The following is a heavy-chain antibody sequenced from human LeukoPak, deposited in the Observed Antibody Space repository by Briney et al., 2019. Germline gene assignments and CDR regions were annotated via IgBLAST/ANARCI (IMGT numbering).Heavy chain of an antibody. D-gene: IGHD3-22*01. V-gene: IGHV1-46*01. CDR1: GYTFTGYY. Sequence: ASVKVSCKASGYTFTGYYMHWGRQAPRQGGEWMGINKPSGDSTSYAQKFQGRVTMTRDTSTTTVYMNLRSLRSEDTAVYYCARGRYYTDTSGFSPLDPWGQGTLVTVSS. J-gene: IGHJ5*02. CDR2: NKPSGDST. CDR3: ARGRYYTDTSGFSPLDP.